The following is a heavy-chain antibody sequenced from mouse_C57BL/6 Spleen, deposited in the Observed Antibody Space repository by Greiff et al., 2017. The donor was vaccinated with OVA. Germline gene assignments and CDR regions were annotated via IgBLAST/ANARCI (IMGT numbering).Heavy chain of an antibody. V-gene: IGHV1-50*01. CDR3: ARSNSYWYFDV. Sequence: VQLQQPGAELVKPGASVKLSCKASGYTFTSYWMQWVKQRPGQGLEWIGEIDPSDSYPNYNQKFKGKATLTVDTSSSTAYMQLSSLTSEDSAVYYCARSNSYWYFDVWGTGTAVTVSS. CDR2: IDPSDSYP. CDR1: GYTFTSYW. J-gene: IGHJ1*03.